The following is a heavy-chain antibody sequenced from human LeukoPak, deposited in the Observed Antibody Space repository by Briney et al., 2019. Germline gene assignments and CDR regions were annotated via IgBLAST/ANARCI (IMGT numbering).Heavy chain of an antibody. CDR3: ATTISSHIAAASGVAFDI. CDR1: GYTLTELS. CDR2: FDPEDGET. J-gene: IGHJ3*02. D-gene: IGHD6-13*01. V-gene: IGHV1-24*01. Sequence: ASVKVSCKVSGYTLTELSTHWVRQAPGKGLEWMGGFDPEDGETIYAQKFQGRVTMTEDTSTDTAYMELSSLRSEDTAVYYCATTISSHIAAASGVAFDIWGQGTMVTVSS.